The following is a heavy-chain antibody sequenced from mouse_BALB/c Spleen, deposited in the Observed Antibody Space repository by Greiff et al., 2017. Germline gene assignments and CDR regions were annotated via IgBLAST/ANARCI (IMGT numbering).Heavy chain of an antibody. CDR1: GFSLTGYG. V-gene: IGHV2-6-7*01. J-gene: IGHJ4*01. Sequence: VQLVESGPGLVAPSQSLSITCTVSGFSLTGYGVNWVRQPPGKGLEWLGMIWGDGSTDYNSALKSRLSISKDNSKSQVFLKMNSLQTDDTARYYCARNYYDYDEYYAMDYWGQGTSVTVSS. CDR2: IWGDGST. D-gene: IGHD2-4*01. CDR3: ARNYYDYDEYYAMDY.